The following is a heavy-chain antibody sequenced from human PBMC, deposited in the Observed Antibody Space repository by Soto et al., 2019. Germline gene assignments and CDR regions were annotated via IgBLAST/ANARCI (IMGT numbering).Heavy chain of an antibody. CDR2: IIPIFGTA. J-gene: IGHJ4*02. V-gene: IGHV1-69*06. Sequence: QVQLVQSGAEVKKPGSSVKVSCKTSGGTFSTYSIVLVRQAPGEGLEWRGGIIPIFGTANYAQKFQDRVTITADKSTNTAFMELSSLKSEDTAMYYCASSSGNNYGVGTNYYFDYWGQGTLVTVSS. CDR1: GGTFSTYS. CDR3: ASSSGNNYGVGTNYYFDY. D-gene: IGHD1-26*01.